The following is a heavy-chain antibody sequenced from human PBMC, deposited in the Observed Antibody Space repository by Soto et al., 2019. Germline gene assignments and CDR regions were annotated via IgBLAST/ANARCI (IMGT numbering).Heavy chain of an antibody. D-gene: IGHD6-6*01. V-gene: IGHV3-43*01. CDR2: ISWDGGST. Sequence: EVQLVESGGVVVQPGGSLRLSCAASGFTFDDYTMHWVRQAPGKGLEWVSLISWDGGSTYYADSVKGRFTISRDNSKNSLYLQMNSLRTEDTAVYYCAKLPRGSSPENDYWGQGTLVTVSS. CDR1: GFTFDDYT. CDR3: AKLPRGSSPENDY. J-gene: IGHJ4*02.